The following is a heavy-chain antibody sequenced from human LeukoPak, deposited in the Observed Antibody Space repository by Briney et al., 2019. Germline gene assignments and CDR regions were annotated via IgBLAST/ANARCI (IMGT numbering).Heavy chain of an antibody. V-gene: IGHV3-30*04. CDR2: ISYDGSNK. Sequence: GGSLRLSCAATGFTFSSYAMHWVRQAPGKGLEWVAVISYDGSNKYYADSVKGRFTISRDNSKNTLYLQMNSLRAEDTAVYYCARDLRSLVVVPAAIDYWGQGTLVTVSS. D-gene: IGHD2-2*01. CDR1: GFTFSSYA. CDR3: ARDLRSLVVVPAAIDY. J-gene: IGHJ4*02.